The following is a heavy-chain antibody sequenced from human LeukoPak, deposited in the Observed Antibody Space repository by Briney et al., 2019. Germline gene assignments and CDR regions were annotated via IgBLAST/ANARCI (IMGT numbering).Heavy chain of an antibody. J-gene: IGHJ4*02. D-gene: IGHD3-10*01. CDR1: GFSFTTHA. CDR2: ISGSGGST. Sequence: GGSLRLSCVASGFSFTTHAMGWVRQAPGKGLEWVSHISGSGGSTKYSGSVKGRFTISRDNSKNTLYLQINSRGADATAVYYCAKDQDPHSYGSGSYAPFDYWGQGPLVTVSS. CDR3: AKDQDPHSYGSGSYAPFDY. V-gene: IGHV3-23*01.